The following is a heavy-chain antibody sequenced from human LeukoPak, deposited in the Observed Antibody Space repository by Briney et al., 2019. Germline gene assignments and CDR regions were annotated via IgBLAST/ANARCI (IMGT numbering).Heavy chain of an antibody. CDR3: VVFYGSGSYYNDAFDI. CDR2: INSDGSST. CDR1: GFTFSSYW. D-gene: IGHD3-10*01. V-gene: IGHV3-74*01. J-gene: IGHJ3*02. Sequence: GGSLRLSCAASGFTFSSYWMHWVRQAPGKGLVWVSRINSDGSSTSYADSVKGRFTISRDNAKNTLYLQMNSLRAEDTAVYYCVVFYGSGSYYNDAFDIWGQGTMVTVSS.